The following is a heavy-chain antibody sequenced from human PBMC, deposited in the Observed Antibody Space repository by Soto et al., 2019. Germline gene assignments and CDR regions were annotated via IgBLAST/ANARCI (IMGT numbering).Heavy chain of an antibody. D-gene: IGHD3-16*01. CDR3: ARHFGSRSPPIDY. Sequence: SETLSLTCTVSGGSISSSSYYWGWIRQPPGKGLEWIGSIYYSGSTYYNPSLKSRVTISVDTSKNQFSLKLSSVTAADTAVYYCARHFGSRSPPIDYWGQGTLVTVSS. J-gene: IGHJ4*02. V-gene: IGHV4-39*01. CDR2: IYYSGST. CDR1: GGSISSSSYY.